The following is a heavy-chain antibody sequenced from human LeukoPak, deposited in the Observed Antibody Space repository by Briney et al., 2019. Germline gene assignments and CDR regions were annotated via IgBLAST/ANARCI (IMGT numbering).Heavy chain of an antibody. J-gene: IGHJ4*02. V-gene: IGHV1-18*01. Sequence: ASVKVSCKASGYTFTNYAMHWVRQAPGQRLEWMGWISAYNGNTNYAQKLQGRVTMTTDTSTSTAYMELRSLRSDDTAVYYCARGRPFDYWGQGTLVTVSS. CDR1: GYTFTNYA. CDR3: ARGRPFDY. CDR2: ISAYNGNT.